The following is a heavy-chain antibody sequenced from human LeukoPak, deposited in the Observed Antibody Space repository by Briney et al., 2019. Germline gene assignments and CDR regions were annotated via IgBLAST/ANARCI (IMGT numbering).Heavy chain of an antibody. CDR3: ARDMRVRGTSSGYGN. Sequence: GASVKVSCKASGYTFTSYGIIWVRQAPGQGLEWMGWISAYNGSTNCALKLQGRVTMTTDTSTSTAYMELRSLRSDDTAVYYCARDMRVRGTSSGYGNWGQGTLVTVSS. D-gene: IGHD5-12*01. J-gene: IGHJ4*02. CDR2: ISAYNGST. V-gene: IGHV1-18*01. CDR1: GYTFTSYG.